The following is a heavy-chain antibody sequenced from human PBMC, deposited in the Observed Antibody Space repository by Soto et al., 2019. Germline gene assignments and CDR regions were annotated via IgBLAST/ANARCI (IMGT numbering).Heavy chain of an antibody. D-gene: IGHD6-6*01. Sequence: PSETLSLTSTVSGVSISSYYWSWIRQPPGKGLEWIGYMFYRGSINYNPSLTSRVTISVDTSKNQFSLKMTSVTAADTAVYYCATGGSSSPYGMGVWGQGTTVTVSS. CDR3: ATGGSSSPYGMGV. CDR1: GVSISSYY. V-gene: IGHV4-59*01. J-gene: IGHJ6*02. CDR2: MFYRGSI.